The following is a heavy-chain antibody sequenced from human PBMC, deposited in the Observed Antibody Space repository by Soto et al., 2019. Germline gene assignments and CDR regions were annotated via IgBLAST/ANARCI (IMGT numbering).Heavy chain of an antibody. J-gene: IGHJ4*01. CDR1: GFNLNSHA. CDR3: XXXXXXXVXXXX. CDR2: IWYDGNNR. V-gene: IGHV3-33*01. Sequence: QVHLVESGGGVVQPGTSLRLSCVASGFNLNSHAIHWVRQAPGKGLEWVAVIWYDGNNRYYAESAKGRFTISRDDSKNXXYLXXXXXXXXXXXXXXXXXXXXXXVXXXXWGQGTL.